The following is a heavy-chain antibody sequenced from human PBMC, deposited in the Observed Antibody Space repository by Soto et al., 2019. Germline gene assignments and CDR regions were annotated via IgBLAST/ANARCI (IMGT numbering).Heavy chain of an antibody. CDR3: AGHEAAMVTSNY. Sequence: GESLKISCKGSGYSFTSYWISWVRQMPGKGLEWMGRIDPSDSYTNYSPSFQGHVTISADKSISTAYLQWSSLKASDTAMYYCAGHEAAMVTSNYRGQGTLVTVSS. CDR1: GYSFTSYW. J-gene: IGHJ4*02. V-gene: IGHV5-10-1*01. CDR2: IDPSDSYT. D-gene: IGHD5-18*01.